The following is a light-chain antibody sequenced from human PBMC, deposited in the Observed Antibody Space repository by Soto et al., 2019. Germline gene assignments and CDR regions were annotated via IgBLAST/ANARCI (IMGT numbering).Light chain of an antibody. CDR3: QQYNNWPLP. CDR2: GAS. J-gene: IGKJ4*01. CDR1: QSVSSN. Sequence: EIVMTHSPATLSVSPGERATLSCRASQSVSSNLAWYQQKHGQAPMLLIYGASTRATGIPARFSGSGSGTEFTLTISNMQSEDFAVYYCQQYNNWPLPFGRGTKVDIK. V-gene: IGKV3-15*01.